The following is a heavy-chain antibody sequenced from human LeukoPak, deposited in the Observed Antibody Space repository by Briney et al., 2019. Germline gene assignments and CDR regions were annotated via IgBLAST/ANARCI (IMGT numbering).Heavy chain of an antibody. CDR1: GGSISSYY. CDR2: IYYSGST. Sequence: SETLSLTCTVSGGSISSYYWSWIRQPPGKGLEWIGYIYYSGSTNYNPSLKSRVTISVDTSKNQFSLKLSSVTAADTAVYYCARGSPASYYDSSGYPDYWGQGTLVTVFS. V-gene: IGHV4-59*01. CDR3: ARGSPASYYDSSGYPDY. J-gene: IGHJ4*02. D-gene: IGHD3-22*01.